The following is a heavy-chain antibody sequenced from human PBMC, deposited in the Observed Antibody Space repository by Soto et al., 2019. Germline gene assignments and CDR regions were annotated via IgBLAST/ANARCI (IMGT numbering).Heavy chain of an antibody. V-gene: IGHV1-2*02. CDR1: GYTFTGYY. J-gene: IGHJ4*02. CDR2: INPNSGGT. CDR3: ARGRTYDSSGYRGEFEY. Sequence: ASVKVSCKASGYTFTGYYMHWVRQAPGQGLEWMGWINPNSGGTNYAQKFQGRVTMTRDTSISTAYMELSRLRSDDTAVYYCARGRTYDSSGYRGEFEYWGQGTLVTVSS. D-gene: IGHD3-22*01.